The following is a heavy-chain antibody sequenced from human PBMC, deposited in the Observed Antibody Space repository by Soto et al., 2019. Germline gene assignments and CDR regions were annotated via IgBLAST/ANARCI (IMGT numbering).Heavy chain of an antibody. V-gene: IGHV3-23*01. CDR2: ISPTGEQR. J-gene: IGHJ6*02. Sequence: GWSLRLSCASSIFTFLNYGMSWVRQGPGKGLEWVSGISPTGEQRFYVDSVKGRFFISRDNSQNTLSLEMSNLRADDTAVYYCAKRYGSGSYRDFNSYYGMDIWGQGTSVTVSS. CDR1: IFTFLNYG. CDR3: AKRYGSGSYRDFNSYYGMDI. D-gene: IGHD3-10*01.